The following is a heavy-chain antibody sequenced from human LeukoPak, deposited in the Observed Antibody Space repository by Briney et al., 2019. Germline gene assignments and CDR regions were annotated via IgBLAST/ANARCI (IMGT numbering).Heavy chain of an antibody. CDR3: ARVRCSSTSCYGWFDP. CDR2: INHSGST. Sequence: SETLSLTCTVSGGSISSGGYYWSWIRQPPGKGLEWIGEINHSGSTNYNPSLKSRVTISVDTSKNQFSLKLSSVTAADTAVYYCARVRCSSTSCYGWFDPWGQGTLVTVSS. V-gene: IGHV4-39*07. CDR1: GGSISSGGYY. J-gene: IGHJ5*02. D-gene: IGHD2-2*01.